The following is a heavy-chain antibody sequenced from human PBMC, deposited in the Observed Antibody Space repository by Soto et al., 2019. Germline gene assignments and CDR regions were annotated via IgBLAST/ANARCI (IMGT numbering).Heavy chain of an antibody. V-gene: IGHV1-3*01. CDR2: INAGNGNT. D-gene: IGHD3-10*01. CDR1: GYTFTSYA. J-gene: IGHJ6*03. Sequence: ASVKVSCKASGYTFTSYAMHWVRQAPGQRLEWMGWINAGNGNTKYSQKFQGRVTITRDTSASTAYMELSSLRSEDTAVYYCATSLGYGSGKNYYYYYMDVWGKGTTVTVSS. CDR3: ATSLGYGSGKNYYYYYMDV.